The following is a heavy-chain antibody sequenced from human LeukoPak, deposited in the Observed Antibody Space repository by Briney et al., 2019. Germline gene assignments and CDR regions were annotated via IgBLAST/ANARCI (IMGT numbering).Heavy chain of an antibody. D-gene: IGHD5-18*01. CDR3: ARHDTAYDGFDI. CDR2: IYYSGST. J-gene: IGHJ3*02. Sequence: SETLSLTCTVSGGSISSYYWSWIRQPPGKGLEWIGYIYYSGSTMYNSSLKSRVTISVGTSKNQFSLKLSSVTAADTAVYYCARHDTAYDGFDIWGQGTMVTVSS. V-gene: IGHV4-59*08. CDR1: GGSISSYY.